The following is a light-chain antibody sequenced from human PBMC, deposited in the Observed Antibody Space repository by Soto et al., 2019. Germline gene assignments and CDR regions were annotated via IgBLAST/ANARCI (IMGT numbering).Light chain of an antibody. CDR2: EAS. V-gene: IGKV1-9*01. J-gene: IGKJ1*01. CDR1: QDISDY. CDR3: LELDSYPRT. Sequence: DIQLTQSPSFLSASVGDRVTITCRASQDISDYLAWYQQKPGKAPNLLIYEASTLQSGVPSRFIGSGSGTEYTLSVSSLQPDYFETYYCLELDSYPRTFCQGNKVEVK.